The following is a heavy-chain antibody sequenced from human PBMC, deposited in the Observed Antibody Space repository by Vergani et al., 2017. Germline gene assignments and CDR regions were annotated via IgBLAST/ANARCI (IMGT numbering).Heavy chain of an antibody. J-gene: IGHJ4*02. V-gene: IGHV3-23*01. CDR2: ISGSGGST. CDR3: ARGGDRYCSSTSCRSRFDY. D-gene: IGHD2-2*01. Sequence: EVQLLESGGGLVQPGGSLRLSCAASGFTFSSYAMSWVRQAPGKGLEWVSAISGSGGSTYYADSVKGRFTISRDNSKNTLYLQMNSLRAEDTAVYYCARGGDRYCSSTSCRSRFDYWGQGTLVTVSS. CDR1: GFTFSSYA.